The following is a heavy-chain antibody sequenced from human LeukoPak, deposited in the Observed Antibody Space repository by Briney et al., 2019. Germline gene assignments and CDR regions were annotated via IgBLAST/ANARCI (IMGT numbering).Heavy chain of an antibody. CDR2: IIPFFNTT. D-gene: IGHD2-8*02. J-gene: IGHJ6*03. Sequence: ASVKVSCKASGGTLSNSVINWVREAPGLGLEWMGGIIPFFNTTKYAQKFQGRVTILADESTTTVSLELTSLTSADTAVYYCATLTAVGGRAPTGFYYMDVWGKGTTVTVSS. CDR3: ATLTAVGGRAPTGFYYMDV. V-gene: IGHV1-69*01. CDR1: GGTLSNSV.